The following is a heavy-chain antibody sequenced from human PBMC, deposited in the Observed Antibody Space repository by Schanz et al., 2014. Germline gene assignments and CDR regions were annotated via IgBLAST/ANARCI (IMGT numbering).Heavy chain of an antibody. V-gene: IGHV3-7*01. Sequence: EVQLVESGGGLVQPGGSLRLSCAASGFTFSTYWMSWVRQAPGKGLEWVANIKQDESERSYVDSVKGRFTISRDNAKNSLYLQMNSLRDEDTAVYYCARDHPHRGVTGYYNDVWGQGTTVTVS. CDR1: GFTFSTYW. D-gene: IGHD3-9*01. CDR2: IKQDESER. CDR3: ARDHPHRGVTGYYNDV. J-gene: IGHJ6*02.